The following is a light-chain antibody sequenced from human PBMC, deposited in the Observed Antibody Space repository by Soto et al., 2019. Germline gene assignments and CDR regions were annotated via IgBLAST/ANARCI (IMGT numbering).Light chain of an antibody. CDR1: QSISSW. J-gene: IGKJ5*01. V-gene: IGKV1-5*01. Sequence: DIQMTQSPSIPSASAGDRVTITCRASQSISSWLAWYQQKPGKAPKLLIYDASSSESGVPSRFIGSGSGTAFSLTISSLQPADFATYYCQQYNSYSPFGRGTRLEIK. CDR3: QQYNSYSP. CDR2: DAS.